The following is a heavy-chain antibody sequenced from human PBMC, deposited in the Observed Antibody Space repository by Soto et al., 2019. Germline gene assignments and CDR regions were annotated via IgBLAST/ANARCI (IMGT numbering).Heavy chain of an antibody. CDR3: TSTNDILTGYTRSDDY. D-gene: IGHD3-9*01. V-gene: IGHV3-73*02. CDR1: GFTFSGSA. Sequence: EVQLVESGGGLVQPGGSLKLSCAASGFTFSGSAMHWVRQASGKGLVWVGRIRSKANSYATAYAASVKGRFTISRDDSKNTAYLQMNSLKTEDTAVYYCTSTNDILTGYTRSDDYWGQGTLVTVSS. J-gene: IGHJ4*02. CDR2: IRSKANSYAT.